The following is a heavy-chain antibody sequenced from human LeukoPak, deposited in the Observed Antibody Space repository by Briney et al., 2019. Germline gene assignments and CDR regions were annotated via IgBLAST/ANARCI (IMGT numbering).Heavy chain of an antibody. CDR2: IYYSGST. J-gene: IGHJ4*02. CDR1: GGSISSSSYY. CDR3: ARDGPARHLGY. D-gene: IGHD2-15*01. V-gene: IGHV4-39*07. Sequence: PSETLSLTCTVSGGSISSSSYYWGWIRQPPGKGLEWIGSIYYSGSTYYNPSLKSRVTISVDTSKNQFSLKLSSVTAADTAVYYCARDGPARHLGYWGQGTLVTVSS.